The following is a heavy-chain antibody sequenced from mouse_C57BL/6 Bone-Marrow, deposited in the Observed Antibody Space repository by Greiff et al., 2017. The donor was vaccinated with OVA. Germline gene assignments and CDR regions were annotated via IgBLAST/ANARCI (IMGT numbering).Heavy chain of an antibody. CDR3: ARGSYFDY. J-gene: IGHJ2*01. CDR2: IYPGSGNT. CDR1: GYTFTDYY. Sequence: QVQLKESGAELVRPGASVKLSCKASGYTFTDYYINWVKQRPGQGLEWIARIYPGSGNTYYNEKFKGKATLTAEKSSSTAYMQLSSLTSEDSAVYFCARGSYFDYWGQGTTLTVSS. V-gene: IGHV1-76*01.